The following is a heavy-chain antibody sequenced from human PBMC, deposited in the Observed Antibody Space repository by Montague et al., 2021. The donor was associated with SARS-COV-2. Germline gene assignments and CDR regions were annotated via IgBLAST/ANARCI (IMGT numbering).Heavy chain of an antibody. J-gene: IGHJ2*01. V-gene: IGHV4-31*03. CDR2: IYYTGST. CDR1: GGSISGDNYY. D-gene: IGHD7-27*01. Sequence: TLSLICTVSGGSISGDNYYWTWIRQHPGKGLEWIAYIYYTGSTYYNPSLQSRLRTSLDTSKNQFSLTLTSVTAADTAIYYCARNRGWGSRGAGYIDLWGRGTLVTVSS. CDR3: ARNRGWGSRGAGYIDL.